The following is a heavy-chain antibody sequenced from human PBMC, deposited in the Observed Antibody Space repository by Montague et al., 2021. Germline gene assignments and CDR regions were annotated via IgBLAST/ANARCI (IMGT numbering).Heavy chain of an antibody. V-gene: IGHV6-1*01. CDR3: ARRQRQAWAHSSSSPQYYYYYMDV. Sequence: CAISGDSVSSNSVAWNWIRQSPSRGLEWLGRTYYRSKWYNDYAVSVKSRITINPDTSKDQFSLQLNSVTPEDTAVYYCARRQRQAWAHSSSSPQYYYYYMDVWAKGQWSPSL. CDR2: TYYRSKWYN. D-gene: IGHD6-6*01. CDR1: GDSVSSNSVA. J-gene: IGHJ6*03.